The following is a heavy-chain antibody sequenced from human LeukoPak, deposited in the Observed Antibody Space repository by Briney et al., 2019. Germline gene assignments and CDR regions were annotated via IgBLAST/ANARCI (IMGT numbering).Heavy chain of an antibody. CDR2: IYYSGTT. CDR1: GGSISSYY. CDR3: ARDVVAAVGSFDY. D-gene: IGHD6-13*01. J-gene: IGHJ4*02. V-gene: IGHV4-59*12. Sequence: SETLSLTCTVSGGSISSYYWSWIRQPPGKGLDCIGYIYYSGTTNYNPSLKSRVTMSVDTSKNQFFLKLSSVTAADTAVYYCARDVVAAVGSFDYWGQGILVTVSS.